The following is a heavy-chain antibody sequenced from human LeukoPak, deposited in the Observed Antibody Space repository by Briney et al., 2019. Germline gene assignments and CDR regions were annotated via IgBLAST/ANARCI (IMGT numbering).Heavy chain of an antibody. V-gene: IGHV3-33*01. J-gene: IGHJ4*02. D-gene: IGHD3-22*01. CDR3: ARGYYDSSGYAPPNY. Sequence: GRSLRLSCAASGFTFGSYGMHWVRQAPGKGLEWVAVIWYDGSNKYYADSVKGRFTISRDNSKNTLYLQMNSLRAEDTAVYYCARGYYDSSGYAPPNYWGQGTLVTVSS. CDR2: IWYDGSNK. CDR1: GFTFGSYG.